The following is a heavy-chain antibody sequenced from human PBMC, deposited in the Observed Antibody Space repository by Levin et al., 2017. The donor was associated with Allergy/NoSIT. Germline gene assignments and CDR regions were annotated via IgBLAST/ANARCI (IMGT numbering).Heavy chain of an antibody. CDR2: ISTSGLFI. J-gene: IGHJ6*02. CDR3: ARSKADPRGLVCGMDV. V-gene: IGHV3-21*06. D-gene: IGHD3/OR15-3a*01. Sequence: TAGGSLRLSCAASGFNFSSYNFNWVRQAPGKGLDWISSISTSGLFIDYSDSVKGRFTISRDNAKNSLYLQMDSLGVGDTAVYYCARSKADPRGLVCGMDVWGQGTTVTVSS. CDR1: GFNFSSYN.